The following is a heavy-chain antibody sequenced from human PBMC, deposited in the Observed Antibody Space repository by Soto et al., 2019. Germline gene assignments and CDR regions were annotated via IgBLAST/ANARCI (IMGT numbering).Heavy chain of an antibody. Sequence: QVQLVESGGGVVQPGRSLRLSCAASEFTFRSYAMHWVRQAAGKGLEWVAVISYDGSNEYYADSVKGRFTIFRDNSKNXXYRQMSSLGDEDTAVYYCTRRLTCCGCDCYAAFDIWGRGTMVTVSS. CDR2: ISYDGSNE. D-gene: IGHD2-21*02. CDR1: EFTFRSYA. CDR3: TRRLTCCGCDCYAAFDI. J-gene: IGHJ3*02. V-gene: IGHV3-30-3*01.